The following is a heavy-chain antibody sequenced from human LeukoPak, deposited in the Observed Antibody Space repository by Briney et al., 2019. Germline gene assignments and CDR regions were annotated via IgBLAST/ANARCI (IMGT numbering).Heavy chain of an antibody. D-gene: IGHD1-1*01. J-gene: IGHJ4*02. Sequence: PGGSLRLSCATSGFTFSNAWMTWVRQAPGKGLEWVSAISGSGGSTYYADSVKGRFTISRDNSKNTLYLQMNSLRAEDTAVYYCAKLPAGGSGNGFDYWGQGTLVTVSS. V-gene: IGHV3-23*01. CDR2: ISGSGGST. CDR1: GFTFSNAW. CDR3: AKLPAGGSGNGFDY.